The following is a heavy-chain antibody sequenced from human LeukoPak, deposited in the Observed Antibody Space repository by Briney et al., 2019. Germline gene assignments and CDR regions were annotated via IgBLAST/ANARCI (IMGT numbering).Heavy chain of an antibody. CDR3: AREASGAVGELIDY. Sequence: ASVKVSCKASGYTFTGYYMHWVRQAPGQGLEWMGWINPNSGGTNYAQKFQGRVTMTRDTSISTAYMELSRLRSDDPAVYYCAREASGAVGELIDYWGQGTLVTVSS. CDR2: INPNSGGT. V-gene: IGHV1-2*02. CDR1: GYTFTGYY. J-gene: IGHJ4*02. D-gene: IGHD3-10*01.